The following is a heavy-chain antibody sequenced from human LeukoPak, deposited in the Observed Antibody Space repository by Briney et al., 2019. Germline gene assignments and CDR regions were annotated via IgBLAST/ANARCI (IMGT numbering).Heavy chain of an antibody. V-gene: IGHV4-39*01. Sequence: PGGSLRLSCAASGFTFSSYGMSWVRQAPGKGLEWIGSIYYSGSTYYNPSLKSRVTISVDTSKNQFSLKLSSVTAADTAVYYCARHDYSNGWFDPWGQGTLVTVSS. CDR2: IYYSGST. J-gene: IGHJ5*02. D-gene: IGHD4-11*01. CDR3: ARHDYSNGWFDP. CDR1: GFTFSSYG.